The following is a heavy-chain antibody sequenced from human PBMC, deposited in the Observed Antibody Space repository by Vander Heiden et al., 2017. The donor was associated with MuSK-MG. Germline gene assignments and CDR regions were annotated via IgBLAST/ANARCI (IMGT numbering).Heavy chain of an antibody. J-gene: IGHJ4*02. V-gene: IGHV3-30*04. D-gene: IGHD3-10*01. CDR2: ISYDGSNK. CDR1: STYA. CDR3: ARDMTNYYGSGSMGY. Sequence: STYALHWVRQAPGEGLEWVAVISYDGSNKFYADSVKGRFTISRDKSKNTLYLQMNSLRAEDTAVYYCARDMTNYYGSGSMGYWGQGTLVTVS.